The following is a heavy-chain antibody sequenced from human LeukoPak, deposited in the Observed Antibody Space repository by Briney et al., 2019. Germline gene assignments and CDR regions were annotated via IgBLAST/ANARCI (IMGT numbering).Heavy chain of an antibody. Sequence: GGSLRLSCVGSGFIFRDHSMNWVRQAPGKGLEWVSYISSRGSTIYYADSVKGRLTISRDNAKNSVFLQMNGLRDEDTAVYYCARAQGVCNSTTCLVGNADVWGKGTTVIVSS. CDR3: ARAQGVCNSTTCLVGNADV. D-gene: IGHD2-2*01. J-gene: IGHJ6*04. CDR2: ISSRGSTI. V-gene: IGHV3-48*02. CDR1: GFIFRDHS.